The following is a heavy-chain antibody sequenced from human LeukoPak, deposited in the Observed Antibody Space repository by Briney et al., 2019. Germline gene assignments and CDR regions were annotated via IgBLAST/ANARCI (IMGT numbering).Heavy chain of an antibody. CDR3: ARDYYGSGSIGY. CDR1: GVSISSSNSY. D-gene: IGHD3-10*01. J-gene: IGHJ4*02. V-gene: IGHV4-39*02. CDR2: IYYSGNT. Sequence: SETLSLTYTVSGVSISSSNSYWGWIRQPPGKGLDWIGSIYYSGNTYYNGSLKSQVSISIDTSKNQFSLKLTSVTAADTAVYYCARDYYGSGSIGYWGQGTLVTVSS.